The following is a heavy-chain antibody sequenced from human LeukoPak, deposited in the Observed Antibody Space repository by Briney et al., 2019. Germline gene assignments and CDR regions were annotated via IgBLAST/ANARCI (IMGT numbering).Heavy chain of an antibody. D-gene: IGHD1-14*01. Sequence: GGSLRHSCAASGFTFSTLTMYWVRQAPGKGLEWVAVISHEGSIQYYADSVRGRFTISRDNSKKTVSLQMNSLRGEDTAVYFCVGDRIPGPPDYFDYWGQGTLVTVSS. CDR1: GFTFSTLT. V-gene: IGHV3-30-3*01. CDR2: ISHEGSIQ. CDR3: VGDRIPGPPDYFDY. J-gene: IGHJ4*02.